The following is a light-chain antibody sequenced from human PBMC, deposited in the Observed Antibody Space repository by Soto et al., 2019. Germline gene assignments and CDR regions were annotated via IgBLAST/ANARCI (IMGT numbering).Light chain of an antibody. V-gene: IGKV1-5*03. J-gene: IGKJ1*01. CDR2: KAS. CDR1: QTVSNW. CDR3: QQYKSFWT. Sequence: DIAMTQSPPTLSASVGDRVTITCRASQTVSNWLAWYHQKPGEAPKVLIYKASALESGVPSRFSGSGSGTEFTLTISSLQPDDFATYYCQQYKSFWTFGQGTKVELK.